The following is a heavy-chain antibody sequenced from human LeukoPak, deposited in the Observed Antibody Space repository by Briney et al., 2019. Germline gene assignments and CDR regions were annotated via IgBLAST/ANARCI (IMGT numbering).Heavy chain of an antibody. J-gene: IGHJ4*02. CDR2: IWYDGSNK. V-gene: IGHV3-33*01. D-gene: IGHD3-10*01. CDR1: GFTFSSYG. CDR3: AVTDYYGSGSYYSPLDY. Sequence: PGGSLRLSCAASGFTFSSYGMHWVRQAPGKGLEWVAVIWYDGSNKYYAGSVKGRFTISRDNSKNTLYLQMNSLRAEDTAVYYCAVTDYYGSGSYYSPLDYWGQGTLVTVSS.